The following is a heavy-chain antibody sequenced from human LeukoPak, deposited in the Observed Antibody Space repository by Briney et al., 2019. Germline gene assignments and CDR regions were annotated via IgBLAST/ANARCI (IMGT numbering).Heavy chain of an antibody. CDR2: IKQDGSEK. V-gene: IGHV3-7*01. CDR1: GFTFSSYW. J-gene: IGHJ4*02. D-gene: IGHD1-26*01. Sequence: GGSLRLSCAASGFTFSSYWMSRVRQAPGKGLEWVANIKQDGSEKYYVDSVKGRFTISRDNAKNSLYLQMNSLRAEDTAVYYCARVGWELSNSFDYWGQGTLVTVSS. CDR3: ARVGWELSNSFDY.